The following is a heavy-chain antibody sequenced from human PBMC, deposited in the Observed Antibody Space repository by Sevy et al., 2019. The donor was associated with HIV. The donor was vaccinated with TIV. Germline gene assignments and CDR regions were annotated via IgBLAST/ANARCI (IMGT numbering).Heavy chain of an antibody. CDR2: ISSSSSYI. J-gene: IGHJ3*02. CDR1: GFTFSSYS. V-gene: IGHV3-21*01. D-gene: IGHD1-26*01. Sequence: GGSLRLSCAASGFTFSSYSMNWVRQAPGKGLEWVSSISSSSSYIYYAYSVKGRFTISRDNAKNSLYLQMNSLRAEDTAVYYCARDLVGATYDAFDIWGQGTMVTVSS. CDR3: ARDLVGATYDAFDI.